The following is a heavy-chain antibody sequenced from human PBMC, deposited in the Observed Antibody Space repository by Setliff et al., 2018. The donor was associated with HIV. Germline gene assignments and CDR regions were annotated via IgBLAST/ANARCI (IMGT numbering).Heavy chain of an antibody. Sequence: GGSLRLSCAASGFTLTTYSMNWVRQAPGKGLEWVSSISSSGSTIYYADSVKGRFTISRDNAKNSLYLQMNSLRAEDTAIYYCAKMHTAMDPDTFDIWGQGTMVTVSS. CDR1: GFTLTTYS. CDR2: ISSSGSTI. J-gene: IGHJ3*02. D-gene: IGHD5-18*01. V-gene: IGHV3-48*04. CDR3: AKMHTAMDPDTFDI.